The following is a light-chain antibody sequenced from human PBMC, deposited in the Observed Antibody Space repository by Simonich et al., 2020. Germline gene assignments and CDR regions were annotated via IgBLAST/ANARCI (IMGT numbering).Light chain of an antibody. V-gene: IGLV6-57*03. CDR3: QSYDSSNQV. Sequence: NFMLTQPHSVSESPGKTVTISCTRSSGSIASNYVQWYQQRPGSAPPTVIYEDNQRPSGGPDRFSGSIDSSSNSASLTISGLKTEDEADYYCQSYDSSNQVFGGGTKLTVL. CDR2: EDN. J-gene: IGLJ3*02. CDR1: SGSIASNY.